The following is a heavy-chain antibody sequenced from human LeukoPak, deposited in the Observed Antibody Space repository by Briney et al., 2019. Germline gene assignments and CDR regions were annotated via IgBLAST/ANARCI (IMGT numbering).Heavy chain of an antibody. CDR1: GFTFSSYA. V-gene: IGHV3-23*01. Sequence: GGSLRLSCAASGFTFSSYAMSWVRQAPGKGLEWVSAISGSGGSTYYADSVKGRFTISRDNSKNTLYLQMNSLRTEDTALYYCAKAGDLGWLQFSYYMDVWGKGTTVTVSS. J-gene: IGHJ6*03. D-gene: IGHD5-24*01. CDR3: AKAGDLGWLQFSYYMDV. CDR2: ISGSGGST.